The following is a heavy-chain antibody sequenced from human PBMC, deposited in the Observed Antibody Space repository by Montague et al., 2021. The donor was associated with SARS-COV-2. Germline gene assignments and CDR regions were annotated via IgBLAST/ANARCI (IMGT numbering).Heavy chain of an antibody. Sequence: SETLSLTCTVSGGSITNNIDYWAWIRQPPGKGLEWIGSIYYTGNTYYNPSLKSRVTISVVTSKNHFTLKLSSVTAAETAVYYCARLKRYFDSSGSPSAFDFWGQGPKLTV. CDR1: GGSITNNIDY. J-gene: IGHJ3*01. CDR3: ARLKRYFDSSGSPSAFDF. CDR2: IYYTGNT. D-gene: IGHD3-22*01. V-gene: IGHV4-39*02.